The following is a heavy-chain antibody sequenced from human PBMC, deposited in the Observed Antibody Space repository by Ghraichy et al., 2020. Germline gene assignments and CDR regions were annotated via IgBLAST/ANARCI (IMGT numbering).Heavy chain of an antibody. Sequence: SETLSLTCTVSGGSISSYYWSWIRQPPGKGLEWIGNIYYSGSTNYNPSLKSRVTISVDTSKNQFSLKLSSVTAADTAVYYCARPGDRGLYWYFDLWGRGTLVTVSS. D-gene: IGHD3-10*01. V-gene: IGHV4-59*01. CDR1: GGSISSYY. CDR2: IYYSGST. J-gene: IGHJ2*01. CDR3: ARPGDRGLYWYFDL.